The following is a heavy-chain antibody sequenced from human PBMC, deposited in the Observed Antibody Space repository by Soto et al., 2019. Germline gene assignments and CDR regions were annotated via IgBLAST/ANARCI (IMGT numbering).Heavy chain of an antibody. CDR2: IWYDGSNK. V-gene: IGHV3-33*01. CDR3: ARDMWSSGWRTTSLYYYYGMDV. J-gene: IGHJ6*02. Sequence: QVQLVESGGGVVQPGRSLRLSYAASGFTFSSYGMHWVRQAPGKGLEWVAVIWYDGSNKYYADSVKGRFTISRDNSKNTLYLQMNSLRAEDTAVYYCARDMWSSGWRTTSLYYYYGMDVWGQGTTVTVSS. CDR1: GFTFSSYG. D-gene: IGHD6-19*01.